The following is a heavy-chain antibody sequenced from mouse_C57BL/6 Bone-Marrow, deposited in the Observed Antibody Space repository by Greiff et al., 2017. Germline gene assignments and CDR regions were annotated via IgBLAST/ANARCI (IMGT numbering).Heavy chain of an antibody. V-gene: IGHV5-4*01. J-gene: IGHJ3*01. Sequence: DVKLVESGGGLVKPGGSLKLSCAASGFTFSSYAMSWVRQTPEKRLEWVATISDGGSYTYYPDNVKGRFTISRDNAKNNLYLQMSHLKSEDTAMYYCARDYYGSSYGADWGQGTLVTVSA. CDR1: GFTFSSYA. CDR3: ARDYYGSSYGAD. D-gene: IGHD1-1*01. CDR2: ISDGGSYT.